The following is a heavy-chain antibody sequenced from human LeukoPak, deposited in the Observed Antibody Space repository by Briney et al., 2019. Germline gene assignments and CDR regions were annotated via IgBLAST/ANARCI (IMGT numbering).Heavy chain of an antibody. CDR3: ARPMIVARGWFDP. J-gene: IGHJ5*02. CDR2: INPNSGGT. D-gene: IGHD3-22*01. CDR1: GCTFTGYY. V-gene: IGHV1-2*02. Sequence: ASVNVSCKASGCTFTGYYMHWVRQAPGQGLEWMGWINPNSGGTNYAQKFQGRVIMTRDTSISTAYMELSRLRSDDTAVYYCARPMIVARGWFDPWGQGTLVTVSS.